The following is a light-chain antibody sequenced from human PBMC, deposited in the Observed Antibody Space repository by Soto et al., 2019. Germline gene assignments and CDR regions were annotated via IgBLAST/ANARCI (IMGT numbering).Light chain of an antibody. CDR3: GSYSTNKTVC. Sequence: QSALTQPASVSGSPGQAITISCTGTSSDIGTYKYGSWFQHHPGKAPKLIIFEVSNRPSGISDRFSGFKSANTAYLTISGVQPEDEADYHCGSYSTNKTVCLGGGPTLTVL. J-gene: IGLJ2*01. V-gene: IGLV2-14*01. CDR2: EVS. CDR1: SSDIGTYKY.